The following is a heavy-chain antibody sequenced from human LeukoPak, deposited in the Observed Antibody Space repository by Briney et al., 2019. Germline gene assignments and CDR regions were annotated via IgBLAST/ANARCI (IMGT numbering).Heavy chain of an antibody. V-gene: IGHV3-30*18. J-gene: IGHJ3*02. Sequence: GGSLRLSCAASEFTFSTYGMHWVRQAPGKGLEWVAVISYDGSAKYYADSVRGRFTISRDNSKNTLYLQMNSLRAEDTAVYYCAKDFGELLYGDSFDIWGQGTMVTVSS. CDR2: ISYDGSAK. D-gene: IGHD3-10*01. CDR1: EFTFSTYG. CDR3: AKDFGELLYGDSFDI.